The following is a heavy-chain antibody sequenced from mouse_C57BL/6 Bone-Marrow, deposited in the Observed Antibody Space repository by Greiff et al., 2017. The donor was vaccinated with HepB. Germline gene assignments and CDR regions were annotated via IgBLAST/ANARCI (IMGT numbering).Heavy chain of an antibody. Sequence: EVKLVESGGDLVKPGGSLKLSCAASGFTLSSYGMSWVRQSPDKRLEWVATISSGGSYTYYPDSVKGRFSISRDNAKNTLYLQMSSLKSEDTAMYYCARQGVYYDYDGGFDYWGQGTLVTVSA. V-gene: IGHV5-6*02. CDR1: GFTLSSYG. CDR2: ISSGGSYT. CDR3: ARQGVYYDYDGGFDY. J-gene: IGHJ3*01. D-gene: IGHD2-4*01.